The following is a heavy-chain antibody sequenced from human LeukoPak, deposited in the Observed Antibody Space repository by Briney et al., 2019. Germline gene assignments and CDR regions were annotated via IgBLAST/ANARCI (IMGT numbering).Heavy chain of an antibody. CDR1: GGSISSYY. V-gene: IGHV4-59*08. CDR3: ARHDPIVGTPDAFDI. Sequence: SETLSLTCTVSGGSISSYYWSWIRQPPGKGLEWIAYIYYSGSTDYNPSLKSRVTISLDTSKNPFSLKLSSVTAADTAVYHCARHDPIVGTPDAFDIWGQGTMVTVSS. D-gene: IGHD1-26*01. J-gene: IGHJ3*02. CDR2: IYYSGST.